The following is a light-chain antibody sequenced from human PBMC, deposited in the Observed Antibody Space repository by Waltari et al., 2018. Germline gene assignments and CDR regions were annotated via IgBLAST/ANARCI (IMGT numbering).Light chain of an antibody. CDR2: DVS. J-gene: IGLJ2*01. V-gene: IGLV2-14*03. CDR1: SSDVGAYDF. CDR3: ASHTDIRPMI. Sequence: QSALTQPASMSGSPGQSITISCTGTSSDVGAYDFVSWYQQHPGKAPKLMIYDVSKWPSRVPNRFSASKSGNTASLTISGLQTEDEAVYYCASHTDIRPMIFGGGTKLTVL.